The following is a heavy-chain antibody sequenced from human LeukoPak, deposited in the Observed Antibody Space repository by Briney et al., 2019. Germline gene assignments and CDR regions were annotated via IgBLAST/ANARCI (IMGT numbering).Heavy chain of an antibody. CDR3: ARVEGLPYYDILTGYYDY. J-gene: IGHJ4*02. CDR2: ISAYNGNT. Sequence: GASVKVSCKASGYTFTSYGISWVRQAPGQGLEWMGWISAYNGNTNYAQKLQGRVTMTTDTSTSTAYMELRSLRSDDTAVYYCARVEGLPYYDILTGYYDYWGQGTLVTVSS. V-gene: IGHV1-18*01. D-gene: IGHD3-9*01. CDR1: GYTFTSYG.